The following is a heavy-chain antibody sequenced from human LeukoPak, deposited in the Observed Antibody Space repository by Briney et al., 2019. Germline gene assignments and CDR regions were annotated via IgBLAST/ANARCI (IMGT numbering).Heavy chain of an antibody. CDR1: VGTFSSYA. CDR2: IIPIFGTA. J-gene: IGHJ4*02. CDR3: ARAFSGQRGYSYGPDYFDY. Sequence: SVKVSCKASVGTFSSYAISWVRQAPGQGLEWMGGIIPIFGTANYAQKFQGRVTITADKSTSTDYMELSSLRSEDTAVYYCARAFSGQRGYSYGPDYFDYWGQGTLVTVSS. V-gene: IGHV1-69*06. D-gene: IGHD5-18*01.